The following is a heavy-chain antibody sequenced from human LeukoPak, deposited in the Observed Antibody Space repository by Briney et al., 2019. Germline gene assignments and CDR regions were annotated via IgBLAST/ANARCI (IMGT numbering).Heavy chain of an antibody. CDR2: IRSKAYGGTT. V-gene: IGHV3-49*03. CDR1: GFTFGDYA. J-gene: IGHJ4*02. Sequence: GGSLRLSCTASGFTFGDYAMSWFRQAPGKGLKWAGFIRSKAYGGTTEYAASVKGRFTISRDDSKSIAYLQMNSLKTEDTAVYYCTRAVRVWFGERRYYFDYWGQGTLVTVSS. CDR3: TRAVRVWFGERRYYFDY. D-gene: IGHD3-10*01.